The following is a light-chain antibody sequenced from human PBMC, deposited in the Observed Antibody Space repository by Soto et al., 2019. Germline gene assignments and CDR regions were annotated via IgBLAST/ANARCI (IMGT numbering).Light chain of an antibody. J-gene: IGLJ2*01. CDR3: SSYTSSSTLL. CDR2: AVS. V-gene: IGLV2-14*01. Sequence: QSALTQPASVSGSPGQSITISCTGTSSDVGGYNYVSWYQQHPGKAPKLMIYAVSNRPSGVSNRFSGSKSGNTASLTISGRQAEYEADYYCSSYTSSSTLLFGGGTKLTVL. CDR1: SSDVGGYNY.